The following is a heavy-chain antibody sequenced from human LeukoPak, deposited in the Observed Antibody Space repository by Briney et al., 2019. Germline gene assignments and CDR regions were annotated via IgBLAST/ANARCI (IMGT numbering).Heavy chain of an antibody. J-gene: IGHJ4*02. CDR2: IKQDGSEK. CDR3: ARDVHRYYGDY. Sequence: PGGSLRLSCAASGFTFSNYWMSWVRQAPGKGLEWVANIKQDGSEKYYVDSVKGRFTISRDNAKNSLYLQMNSLRAEDTAVFYCARDVHRYYGDYWGPGTLVTVSS. CDR1: GFTFSNYW. D-gene: IGHD3-3*01. V-gene: IGHV3-7*01.